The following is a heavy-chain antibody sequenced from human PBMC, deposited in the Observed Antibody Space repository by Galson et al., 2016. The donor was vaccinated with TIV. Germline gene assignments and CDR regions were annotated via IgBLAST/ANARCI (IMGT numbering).Heavy chain of an antibody. Sequence: SLRLSCAASGFTFGAYAMNWVRQAPGKGLEWVSTISSTASTTYYADSVKGRFTISRDNSKNTLYLQMDSLRAEDTAIYYCARFLKLGTIDYWGQGTLFTVSS. D-gene: IGHD7-27*01. J-gene: IGHJ4*02. CDR3: ARFLKLGTIDY. CDR1: GFTFGAYA. CDR2: ISSTASTT. V-gene: IGHV3-23*01.